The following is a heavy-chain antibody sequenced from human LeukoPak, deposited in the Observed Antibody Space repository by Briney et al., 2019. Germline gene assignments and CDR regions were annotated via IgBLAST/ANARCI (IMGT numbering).Heavy chain of an antibody. CDR1: GFTFSAYW. CDR2: INTDGSSP. Sequence: GGSLRLSCAASGFTFSAYWMHWVRQAPGKGLVWVSRINTDGSSPTYAASVKGRFTISRDNAKNSLYLQMNSLRAEDTALYYCAKDRWAYCSGGSCSDAFDIWGQGTMVTVSS. D-gene: IGHD2-15*01. V-gene: IGHV3-74*01. CDR3: AKDRWAYCSGGSCSDAFDI. J-gene: IGHJ3*02.